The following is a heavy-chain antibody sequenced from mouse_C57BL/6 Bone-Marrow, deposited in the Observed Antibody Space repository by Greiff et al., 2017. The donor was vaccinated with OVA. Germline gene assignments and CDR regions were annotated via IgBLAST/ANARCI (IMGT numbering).Heavy chain of an antibody. CDR3: ARQGERTGTTWFAY. V-gene: IGHV5-12*01. CDR2: ISNGGGST. J-gene: IGHJ3*01. D-gene: IGHD4-1*01. Sequence: EVQGVESGGGLVQPGGSLKLSCAASGFTFSDYYMYWVRQTPEKRLEWVAYISNGGGSTYYPDTVKGRFTISRDNAKNTLYLQMSRRKSEDTAMYYCARQGERTGTTWFAYWGQGTLVTVSA. CDR1: GFTFSDYY.